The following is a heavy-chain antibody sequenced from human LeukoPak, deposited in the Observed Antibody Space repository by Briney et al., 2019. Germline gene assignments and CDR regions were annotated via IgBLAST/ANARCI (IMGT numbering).Heavy chain of an antibody. Sequence: GSVKVSCKASGYTFTSYGISWVRQAPGQGLEWMGWISAYNGNTNYAQKLQGRVTMTTDTSTSTAYMELRSLRSDDTAVYYCARDGFRSPYPNAFDIWGQGTMVTVSS. CDR1: GYTFTSYG. V-gene: IGHV1-18*01. CDR3: ARDGFRSPYPNAFDI. CDR2: ISAYNGNT. J-gene: IGHJ3*02. D-gene: IGHD3-10*01.